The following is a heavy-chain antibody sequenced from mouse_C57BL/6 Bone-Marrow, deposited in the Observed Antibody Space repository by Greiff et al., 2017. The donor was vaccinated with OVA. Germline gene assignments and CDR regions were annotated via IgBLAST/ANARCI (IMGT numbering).Heavy chain of an antibody. J-gene: IGHJ2*01. V-gene: IGHV5-6*01. D-gene: IGHD6-5*01. CDR1: GFTFSSYG. Sequence: EVKLVESGGDLVKPRGSLKLSCAASGFTFSSYGMSWVRQTPDKRLEWVATISSGGSYTYYPDSVKGRFTISRDNAKNTLYLQMSSLKSEDTAMYYCARSLSYYFDYWGQGTTLTVSS. CDR2: ISSGGSYT. CDR3: ARSLSYYFDY.